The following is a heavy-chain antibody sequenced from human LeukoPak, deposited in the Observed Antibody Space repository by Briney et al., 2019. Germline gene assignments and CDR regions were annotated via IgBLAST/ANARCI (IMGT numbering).Heavy chain of an antibody. V-gene: IGHV3-23*01. J-gene: IGHJ4*02. Sequence: GGSLRLSCAASGFTFSYYVMSWVRQAPGRGLEWVSGIGGTSAGGGRSYADSGKGRFTISRDDSTSTLYLQMNSLRDEDTAVYYCAKDMDDHGDYLFHYWGQGTLVTVSS. D-gene: IGHD4-17*01. CDR1: GFTFSYYV. CDR2: IGGTSAGGGR. CDR3: AKDMDDHGDYLFHY.